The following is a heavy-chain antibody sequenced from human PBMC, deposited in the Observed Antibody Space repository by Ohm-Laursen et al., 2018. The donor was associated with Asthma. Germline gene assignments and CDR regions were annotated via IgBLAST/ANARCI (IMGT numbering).Heavy chain of an antibody. V-gene: IGHV3-30*03. Sequence: SLRLSCAASGFTFSSYAMHWVRQAPGKGLEWVAFISYDGSNIYYGDSVKGRFTVFRDNSNYILYLQMNSLRAEDTAVYYCARDNFAFWIGSPPDYWDQGTLVTVSS. D-gene: IGHD3-3*01. CDR2: ISYDGSNI. J-gene: IGHJ4*02. CDR3: ARDNFAFWIGSPPDY. CDR1: GFTFSSYA.